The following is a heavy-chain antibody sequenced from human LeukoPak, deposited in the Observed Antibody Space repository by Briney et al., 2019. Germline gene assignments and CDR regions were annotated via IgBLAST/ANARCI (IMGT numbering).Heavy chain of an antibody. V-gene: IGHV3-7*01. CDR3: ARDPYCGGDCYPTH. J-gene: IGHJ4*02. CDR2: IKQDGSEK. D-gene: IGHD2-21*02. CDR1: GFTFSSYA. Sequence: GGSLRLSCAASGFTFSSYAMSWVRQAPGKGLEWVANIKQDGSEKYYVDSVKGRFTISRDNAKNSLYLQMNSLRAEDTAVYYCARDPYCGGDCYPTHWGQGTLVTVSS.